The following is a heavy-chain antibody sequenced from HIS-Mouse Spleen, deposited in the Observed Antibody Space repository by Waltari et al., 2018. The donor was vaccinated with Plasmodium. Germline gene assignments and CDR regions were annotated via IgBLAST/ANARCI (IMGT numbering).Heavy chain of an antibody. J-gene: IGHJ4*02. CDR3: AHRPDCSSTSCYGGFDY. CDR1: GFSLSTSGVG. CDR2: IYWDDDK. D-gene: IGHD2-2*01. Sequence: QITLKESGPTLVKPTQTLTLTCTFSGFSLSTSGVGLGWIRQPPGKALEWLALIYWDDDKRYSPSLKSRLTITKDTSKNQVVLTMTNMDPVDTATYYCAHRPDCSSTSCYGGFDYWGQGTLVTVSS. V-gene: IGHV2-5*02.